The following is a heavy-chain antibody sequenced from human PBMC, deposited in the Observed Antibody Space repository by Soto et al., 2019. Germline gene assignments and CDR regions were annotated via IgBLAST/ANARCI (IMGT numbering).Heavy chain of an antibody. Sequence: SGGSLRLSCATPGPTFSNYAMSWVRQAPGGGLEWVSSMSGSRSTTSYADSVRGRFTISRDRSKNTLYLQMSSLRAEDTALYYCAKNQERELPRVIDFWGQGTLVTVSS. CDR3: AKNQERELPRVIDF. J-gene: IGHJ4*02. V-gene: IGHV3-23*01. CDR2: MSGSRSTT. D-gene: IGHD1-7*01. CDR1: GPTFSNYA.